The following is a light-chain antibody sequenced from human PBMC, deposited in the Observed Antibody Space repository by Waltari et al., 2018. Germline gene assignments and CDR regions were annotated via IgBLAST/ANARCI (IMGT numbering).Light chain of an antibody. CDR1: QAIPNN. CDR3: QQYNTYPYT. CDR2: GAF. V-gene: IGKV1-16*01. J-gene: IGKJ2*01. Sequence: DIQMTQSPSSMSASVGDTVTTTCRASQAIPNNLAWVQQKPGKGPKSLIYGAFILQSGVPSRFSGSGSETDFTLTISRLQPEDFATYYCQQYNTYPYTFGQGTKLEIK.